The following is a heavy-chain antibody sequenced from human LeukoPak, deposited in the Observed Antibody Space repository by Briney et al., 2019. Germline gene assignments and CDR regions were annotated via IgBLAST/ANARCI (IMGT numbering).Heavy chain of an antibody. V-gene: IGHV3-7*05. CDR2: IKQDGSEK. Sequence: GGSLRLSCAASGFAFSSYWMSWVRQAPAKGLEWVANIKQDGSEKYHVDSVKGRFTISRDNAKNSLYLQMNSLRAEDTAVYYCARGYSGYVNWGQGTLVTVSS. CDR3: ARGYSGYVN. J-gene: IGHJ4*02. D-gene: IGHD5-12*01. CDR1: GFAFSSYW.